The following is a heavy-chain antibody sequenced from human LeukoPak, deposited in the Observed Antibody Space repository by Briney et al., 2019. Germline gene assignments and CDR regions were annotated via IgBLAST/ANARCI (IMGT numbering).Heavy chain of an antibody. D-gene: IGHD6-19*01. Sequence: PGGSLRLSCAASGFTFSSFAVHWVRQAPGKGLECVSAISGSGGSTYSADSLKGRFTISRDNSKNTLYLQIDSLRADDTAVFYCARGGLGSAFDNWGQGTLVTVSS. V-gene: IGHV3-23*01. CDR3: ARGGLGSAFDN. CDR1: GFTFSSFA. J-gene: IGHJ4*02. CDR2: ISGSGGST.